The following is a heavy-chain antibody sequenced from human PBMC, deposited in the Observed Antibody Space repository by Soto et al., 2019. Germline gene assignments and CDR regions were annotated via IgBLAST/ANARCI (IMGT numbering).Heavy chain of an antibody. CDR2: IDPSDSYT. V-gene: IGHV5-10-1*01. J-gene: IGHJ6*02. CDR3: ARFTDFWCGYSDPGYYYYGMDV. D-gene: IGHD3-3*01. Sequence: GESLKISCKGSGYSFTSYWISWVRQMPGKGLEWMGRIDPSDSYTNYSPSFQGHVTISADKSISTAYLQWSSLKASDTAMYYCARFTDFWCGYSDPGYYYYGMDVWGQGTTVTVSS. CDR1: GYSFTSYW.